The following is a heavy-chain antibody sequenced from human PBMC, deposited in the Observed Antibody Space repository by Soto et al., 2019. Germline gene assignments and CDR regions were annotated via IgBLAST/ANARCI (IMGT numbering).Heavy chain of an antibody. CDR1: GGTFSSYT. J-gene: IGHJ3*02. CDR2: SIPILGIA. Sequence: QVQLVQSGAEVKKPGSSVKVSCKASGGTFSSYTISWVRQATGQGLEWLGRSIPILGIANYAQKFQGRVTITADKSTSTAYMEVSSLRSEDTAVYYCAREEEGYGDYWRYYAFDIWGQGTMVTASS. D-gene: IGHD4-17*01. V-gene: IGHV1-69*08. CDR3: AREEEGYGDYWRYYAFDI.